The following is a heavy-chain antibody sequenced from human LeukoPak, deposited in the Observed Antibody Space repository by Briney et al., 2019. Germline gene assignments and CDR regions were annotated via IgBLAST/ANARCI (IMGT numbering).Heavy chain of an antibody. CDR3: AREGPRGNSQFDY. V-gene: IGHV3-33*01. CDR1: GFTFSSYG. Sequence: GGSLRLSCAASGFTFSSYGMHWVRQAPGKGLEWVALIWYDGSNKYYTDSVKGRLTISRDNPKNTLYLQMNSLRAEDTAVYYCAREGPRGNSQFDYWGQGTLVTVSS. CDR2: IWYDGSNK. D-gene: IGHD2/OR15-2a*01. J-gene: IGHJ4*02.